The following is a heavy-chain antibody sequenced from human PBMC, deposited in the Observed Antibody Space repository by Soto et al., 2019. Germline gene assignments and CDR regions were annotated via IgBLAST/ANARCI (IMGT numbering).Heavy chain of an antibody. CDR2: IKSKTDGGTT. Sequence: PGGSLRLSCAASGFTFSNAWMNWVRQAPGKGLEWVGRIKSKTDGGTTDYAAPVKGRFTISRDDSKNTLYLQMNSLKTEDTAVYYCTTIRLVPYYDFWSGYYNEGPGGWFDPWGQGTLVTVSS. V-gene: IGHV3-15*07. D-gene: IGHD3-3*01. J-gene: IGHJ5*02. CDR1: GFTFSNAW. CDR3: TTIRLVPYYDFWSGYYNEGPGGWFDP.